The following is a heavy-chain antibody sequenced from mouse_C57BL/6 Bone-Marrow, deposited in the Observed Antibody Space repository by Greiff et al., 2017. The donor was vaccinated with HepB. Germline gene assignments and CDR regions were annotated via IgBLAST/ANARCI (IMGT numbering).Heavy chain of an antibody. J-gene: IGHJ3*01. CDR1: GYTFTSYW. D-gene: IGHD2-3*01. CDR2: IDPSDSYT. CDR3: AVYDGYYDY. V-gene: IGHV1-69*01. Sequence: QVQLKESGAELVMPGASVKLSCKASGYTFTSYWMHWVKQRPGQGLEWIGEIDPSDSYTNYNQKFKGKSTLTVDKSSSTAYMQLSSLTSEDSAVYYCAVYDGYYDYWGQGTLVTVSA.